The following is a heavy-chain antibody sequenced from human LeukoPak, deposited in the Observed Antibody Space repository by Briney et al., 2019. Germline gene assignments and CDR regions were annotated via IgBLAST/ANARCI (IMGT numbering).Heavy chain of an antibody. J-gene: IGHJ6*02. D-gene: IGHD5-12*01. V-gene: IGHV1-8*01. CDR2: MNPNSGNT. CDR3: ARGRGRRIVATYYGMDV. Sequence: GASVKVSCKASGYTFTSYDINWVRQAPGQGLEWMGWMNPNSGNTGYAQKFQGRVTMTRNTSISTAYMELSSLRSEDTAVYYCARGRGRRIVATYYGMDVWGQGTTVTVSS. CDR1: GYTFTSYD.